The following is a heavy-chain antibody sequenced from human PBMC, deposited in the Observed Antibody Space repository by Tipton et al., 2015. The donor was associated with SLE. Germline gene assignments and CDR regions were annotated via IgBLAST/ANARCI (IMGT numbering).Heavy chain of an antibody. Sequence: GSLRLSCAASGFTFSSYDMTWVRQAPGKGLEWVSYISSSGNTIYYADSVKGRFTISRDNAKNSLYLQMNSLRVEDTAVYYCARDLGYYGDLGFFDYWGQGTLVTVSS. CDR3: ARDLGYYGDLGFFDY. D-gene: IGHD4-17*01. CDR1: GFTFSSYD. J-gene: IGHJ4*02. V-gene: IGHV3-48*03. CDR2: ISSSGNTI.